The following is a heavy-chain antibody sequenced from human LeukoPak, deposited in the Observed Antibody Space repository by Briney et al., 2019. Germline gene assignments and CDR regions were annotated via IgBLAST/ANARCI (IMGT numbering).Heavy chain of an antibody. V-gene: IGHV3-21*01. CDR2: ISSSSSHI. Sequence: GGSLRLSCAASGFTVSSNYMTWVRQPPGKGLEWVSSISSSSSHIYYADSVKGRFTISRDNAKNSLYLQMNSLRAEDTAVYYCARDQGLGTFDIWGQGTMVTVSS. J-gene: IGHJ3*02. CDR3: ARDQGLGTFDI. CDR1: GFTVSSNY.